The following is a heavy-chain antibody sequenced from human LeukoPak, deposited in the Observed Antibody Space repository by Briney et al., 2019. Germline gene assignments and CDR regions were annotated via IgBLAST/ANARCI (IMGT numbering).Heavy chain of an antibody. V-gene: IGHV1-18*01. CDR2: ISAYNGNT. J-gene: IGHJ4*02. Sequence: GASVKVSCKASGYTFTSYGISWVRQAPGQGLEWMGWISAYNGNTNYAQKLQGRVTMTTDTSTSTAYMELRSLRSDDTAVYYCARETSYYYDSSGYDYWGQGALVTVSS. D-gene: IGHD3-22*01. CDR3: ARETSYYYDSSGYDY. CDR1: GYTFTSYG.